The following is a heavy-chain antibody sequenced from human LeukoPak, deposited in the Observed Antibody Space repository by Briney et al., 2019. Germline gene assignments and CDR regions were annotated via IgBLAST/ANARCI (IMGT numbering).Heavy chain of an antibody. J-gene: IGHJ4*02. CDR2: INHSGST. D-gene: IGHD5-24*01. V-gene: IGHV4-34*01. Sequence: SETLSLTCAVYGVSFSGYYWSWIRQPPGKGLDWIGEINHSGSTNYNPSLKSRVTISVDTSKNQFSLKLSSVTAADTAVYYCARGPGGYKAIWYWGQGTLVTVSS. CDR1: GVSFSGYY. CDR3: ARGPGGYKAIWY.